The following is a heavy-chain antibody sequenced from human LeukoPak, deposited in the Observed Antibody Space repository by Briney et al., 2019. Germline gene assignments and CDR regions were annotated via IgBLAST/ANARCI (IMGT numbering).Heavy chain of an antibody. V-gene: IGHV1-58*02. Sequence: PGASVKVSCKASGFTFTSSAMQWVRQARGQRLEWIGWIVVGSGNTNYAQKFQERVTITRDMSTSTAYMELSSLRSEDTAVYYCAADLDSSGAIDYWGQGTLVTVSS. J-gene: IGHJ4*02. CDR2: IVVGSGNT. D-gene: IGHD6-19*01. CDR1: GFTFTSSA. CDR3: AADLDSSGAIDY.